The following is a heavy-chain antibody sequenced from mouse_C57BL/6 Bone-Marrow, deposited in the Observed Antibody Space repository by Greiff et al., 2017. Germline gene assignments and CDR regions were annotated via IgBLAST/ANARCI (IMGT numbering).Heavy chain of an antibody. V-gene: IGHV1-54*01. Sequence: VQLQQSGAELVRPGTSVKVSCKASGYAFTNYLIEWVKQRPGQGLEWIGVINPGSGGTNYNEKFKGKATLTEDKSSSTAYMQRSSLTSEDSAVYFGARAGYWYFDVWGTGTTVTVSS. CDR1: GYAFTNYL. CDR2: INPGSGGT. J-gene: IGHJ1*03. CDR3: ARAGYWYFDV.